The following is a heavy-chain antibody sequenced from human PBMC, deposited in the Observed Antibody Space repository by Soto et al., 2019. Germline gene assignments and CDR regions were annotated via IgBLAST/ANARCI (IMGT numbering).Heavy chain of an antibody. CDR2: IIPIFGTA. D-gene: IGHD3-10*01. Sequence: QVQLVQSGAEVKKPGSSVKVSCKASGGTFSSYAISWVRQAPGHGLEWMGGIIPIFGTANYAQKFQGRVTITADDSTSTAYMELSSLRSEDTAVYYWAWHRGNGSGRSEFDYWGQGTLVTVSS. J-gene: IGHJ4*02. CDR3: AWHRGNGSGRSEFDY. V-gene: IGHV1-69*01. CDR1: GGTFSSYA.